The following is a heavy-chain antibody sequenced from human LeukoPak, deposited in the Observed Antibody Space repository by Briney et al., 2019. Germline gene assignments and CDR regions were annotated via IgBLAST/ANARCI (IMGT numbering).Heavy chain of an antibody. V-gene: IGHV3-33*06. D-gene: IGHD5-18*01. CDR1: GFTFSSYG. J-gene: IGHJ6*02. CDR2: IWYDGSNK. CDR3: AKSPTRYTGPSNYYYYYGMDV. Sequence: PGGSLRLSCAASGFTFSSYGMHWVRQAPGKGLEWVAVIWYDGSNKYYADSVKGRFTISRDNSENTLYLQMNSLRAEDTAIYYCAKSPTRYTGPSNYYYYYGMDVWGQGTTVTVSS.